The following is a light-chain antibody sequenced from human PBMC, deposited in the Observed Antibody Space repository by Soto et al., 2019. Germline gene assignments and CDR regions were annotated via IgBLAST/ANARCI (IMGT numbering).Light chain of an antibody. Sequence: DIQMTQSPSTLSASIGDRVTITCRASQSINGRLAWYQQKPGRPPKLLIYDASKLQSGVPSRFSGSGSGTDFILIISSLQPDDFATYYCQQYNSLSPVTFGGGTKVEIK. J-gene: IGKJ4*01. CDR3: QQYNSLSPVT. CDR1: QSINGR. V-gene: IGKV1-5*01. CDR2: DAS.